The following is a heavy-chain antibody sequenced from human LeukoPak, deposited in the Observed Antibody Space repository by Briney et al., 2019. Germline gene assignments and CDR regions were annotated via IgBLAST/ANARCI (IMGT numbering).Heavy chain of an antibody. J-gene: IGHJ3*02. Sequence: PSETLSLTCTVSGGSISSSSYYWGWIRQPPGKGLEWIGYIYYSGSTNYNPSLKSRVTISVDTSKNQFSLKLSSVTAADTAVYYCARWVVVITTGGGAFDIWGQGTMVTVSS. CDR2: IYYSGST. V-gene: IGHV4-61*05. CDR3: ARWVVVITTGGGAFDI. CDR1: GGSISSSSYY. D-gene: IGHD3-22*01.